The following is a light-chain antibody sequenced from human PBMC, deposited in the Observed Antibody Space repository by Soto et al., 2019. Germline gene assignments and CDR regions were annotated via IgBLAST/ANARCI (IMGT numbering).Light chain of an antibody. CDR3: QQSYSAPWT. CDR2: AAS. Sequence: DIQMTQSPSSLSASVGDRVTITCRASQSISSYVNWYQQKPGKAPKVLIYAASTLRSGVPSRFSGSGSGTDFTLIISGLQDEDFATYHCQQSYSAPWTFGQGTKVEIK. J-gene: IGKJ1*01. V-gene: IGKV1-39*01. CDR1: QSISSY.